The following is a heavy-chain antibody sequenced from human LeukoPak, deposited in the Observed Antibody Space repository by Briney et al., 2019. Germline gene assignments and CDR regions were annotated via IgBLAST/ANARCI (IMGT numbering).Heavy chain of an antibody. CDR2: TYYRSQCYN. D-gene: IGHD6-19*01. CDR3: AIYLAVAGTPPYYYYVMDV. Sequence: SQTLSLTCALSGGCVSSNSAAWKWTRPPPSRGLVWLGRTYYRSQCYNDYAVAVKSRISINPDTTNNQFSLQLNAETPEDTAVYYCAIYLAVAGTPPYYYYVMDVWGQGTTVSVSS. J-gene: IGHJ6*02. CDR1: GGCVSSNSAA. V-gene: IGHV6-1*01.